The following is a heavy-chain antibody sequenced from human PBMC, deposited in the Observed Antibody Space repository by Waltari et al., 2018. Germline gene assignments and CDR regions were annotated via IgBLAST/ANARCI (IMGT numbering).Heavy chain of an antibody. Sequence: EVQLVESGGDLIQPGGSLRLSCAASGFSVHNNPINWVRQAPGKGLEWVSLLASGGVTKYADSVRGRFTIYTDTSRNTLFLQMHSLRVEDTAVYYCARGSLRGDSWGQGTLVTVSS. CDR3: ARGSLRGDS. V-gene: IGHV3-53*01. J-gene: IGHJ4*02. CDR2: LASGGVT. CDR1: GFSVHNNP.